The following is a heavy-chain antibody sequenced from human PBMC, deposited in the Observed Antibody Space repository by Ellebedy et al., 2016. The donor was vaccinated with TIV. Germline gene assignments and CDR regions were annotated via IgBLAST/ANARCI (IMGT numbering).Heavy chain of an antibody. CDR1: GFTFSSYW. CDR2: IKQDGSER. CDR3: ARRYFDY. J-gene: IGHJ4*02. Sequence: GGSLRLSXAVSGFTFSSYWMSWVRQAPGKGLEWVANIKQDGSERYYVDSVKGRFTISRDNAKNSLYLQMNSLRAEDTAVYYCARRYFDYWGQGTLVTVSS. V-gene: IGHV3-7*03.